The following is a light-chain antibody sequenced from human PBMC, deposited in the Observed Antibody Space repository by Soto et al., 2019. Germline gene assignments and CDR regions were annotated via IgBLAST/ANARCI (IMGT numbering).Light chain of an antibody. V-gene: IGLV1-44*01. J-gene: IGLJ2*01. CDR3: AIWDDSLSGRVI. CDR2: SNN. Sequence: QSVLTQPPSASGTPGQRVTISCSGSNSNIGRNAVNWYRQLPGTAPKLLIYSNNQRPSGVPDRFSGSKSGSSASLAISGLQSADEADYYCAIWDDSLSGRVIFGGGTQLTVL. CDR1: NSNIGRNA.